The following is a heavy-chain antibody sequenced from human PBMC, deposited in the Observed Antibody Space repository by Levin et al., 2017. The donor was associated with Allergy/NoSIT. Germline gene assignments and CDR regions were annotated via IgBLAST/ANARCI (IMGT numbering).Heavy chain of an antibody. CDR2: IYPTGSA. D-gene: IGHD3-3*01. J-gene: IGHJ4*02. V-gene: IGHV4-4*07. CDR3: ARGTYYDFRSGSVTVDH. Sequence: GSLRLSCTVSGDSFSSYFWTWIRQPAGKGLEWIGHIYPTGSANYNHSLKSRGSMSVDMSKNQFSLKLTSVTAADTAVYYCARGTYYDFRSGSVTVDHWGQGTLVTVSS. CDR1: GDSFSSYF.